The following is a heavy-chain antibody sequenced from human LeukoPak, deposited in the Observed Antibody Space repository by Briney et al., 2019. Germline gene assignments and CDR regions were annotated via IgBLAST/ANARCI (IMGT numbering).Heavy chain of an antibody. CDR1: GFTFSSYW. CDR2: ISSSSSYI. CDR3: ARGAIGYYCDY. Sequence: GGSLRLSCAASGFTFSSYWMSWVRQAPGKGLEWVSSISSSSSYIYYADSVKGRFTISRDNAKNSLYLQMNSLRAEDTAVYYCARGAIGYYCDYWGQGTLVTVSS. D-gene: IGHD3-22*01. J-gene: IGHJ4*02. V-gene: IGHV3-21*01.